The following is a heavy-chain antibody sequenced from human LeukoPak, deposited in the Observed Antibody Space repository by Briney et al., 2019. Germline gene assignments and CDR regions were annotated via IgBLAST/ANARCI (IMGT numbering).Heavy chain of an antibody. V-gene: IGHV4-38-2*02. D-gene: IGHD2-2*01. CDR1: GYSISSGYY. J-gene: IGHJ3*02. CDR3: ARHGSQLPDAFCI. Sequence: SETLSLTCTVSGYSISSGYYWGWIRQPPGKGLEWIGSIYHSGSTYYNPSLKSRVTISVDTSKNQFSLKLSSVTAADSAVYYCARHGSQLPDAFCIRGPGNMVPVSS. CDR2: IYHSGST.